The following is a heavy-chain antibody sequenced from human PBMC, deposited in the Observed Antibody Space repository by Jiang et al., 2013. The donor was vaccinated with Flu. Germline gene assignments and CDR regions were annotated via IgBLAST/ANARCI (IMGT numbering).Heavy chain of an antibody. J-gene: IGHJ6*02. CDR1: GFAFSSFA. CDR2: ISGSDYNT. D-gene: IGHD1-1*01. V-gene: IGHV3-23*01. CDR3: AIDIQSYYYGLDV. Sequence: QLLESGGGLVQPGGSLRLSCAASGFAFSSFALSWVRQAPGKGLEWVSSISGSDYNTYYADAVKGRFTISRDNSKNTVYLQMNSLRAEDTAVYYCAIDIQSYYYGLDVWGQGTTVTVSS.